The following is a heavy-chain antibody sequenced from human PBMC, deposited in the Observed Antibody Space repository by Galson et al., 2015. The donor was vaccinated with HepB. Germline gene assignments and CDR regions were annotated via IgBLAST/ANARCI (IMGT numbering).Heavy chain of an antibody. Sequence: SETLSLTCTVSGGSISSYYWSWIRQPPGKGLEWIGYIYNSESTNYNPSLKSRVTISADRSKNQFSLRLSSLTAADTAVYFCARDPDRSGSFWGQGTLVTVSS. CDR2: IYNSEST. CDR3: ARDPDRSGSF. V-gene: IGHV4-59*01. J-gene: IGHJ4*02. CDR1: GGSISSYY. D-gene: IGHD3-22*01.